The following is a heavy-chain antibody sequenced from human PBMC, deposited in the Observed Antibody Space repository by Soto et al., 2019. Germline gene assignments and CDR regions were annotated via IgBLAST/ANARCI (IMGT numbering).Heavy chain of an antibody. J-gene: IGHJ5*02. CDR2: IYWDDDK. CDR3: ALRRGYCSGGRCYSIWFDP. D-gene: IGHD2-15*01. Sequence: QITLKESGPTLVKPTQTLTLTCTLSGFSLSTSGVGVGWIRQPPGKALEWLTLIYWDDDKRYSPSLKSRLTIPRDTXXNXVGXTMTNMDPVDTATYYCALRRGYCSGGRCYSIWFDPWGQGTLVTVSS. CDR1: GFSLSTSGVG. V-gene: IGHV2-5*02.